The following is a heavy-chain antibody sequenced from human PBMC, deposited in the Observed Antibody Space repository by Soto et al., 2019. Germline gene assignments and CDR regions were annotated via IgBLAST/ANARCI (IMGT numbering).Heavy chain of an antibody. J-gene: IGHJ6*02. Sequence: QVQLQESGPGLVKPSQTLSLTCTVSGGSISSGGYYWSWIRQHPGKGLECIGYIYYSGGPYYNPSLKSRLTISVDTSKNQFSLKLSSVTAADTAVYYCARVDRYYYYGMDVWGQGTTVTVSS. CDR2: IYYSGGP. CDR3: ARVDRYYYYGMDV. CDR1: GGSISSGGYY. V-gene: IGHV4-31*03. D-gene: IGHD3-9*01.